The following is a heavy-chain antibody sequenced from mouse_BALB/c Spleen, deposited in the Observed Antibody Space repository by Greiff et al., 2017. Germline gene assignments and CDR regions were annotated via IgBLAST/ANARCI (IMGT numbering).Heavy chain of an antibody. J-gene: IGHJ3*01. Sequence: EVHLVESGGGLVKLGGSLKLSCAASGFTFSSYYMSWVRQTPEKRLELVAAINSNGGSTYYPDTVKGRFTISRDNAKNTLYLQMSSLKSEDTALYYCASLLYGNFGGFAYWGQGTLVTVSA. V-gene: IGHV5-6-2*01. CDR1: GFTFSSYY. CDR2: INSNGGST. D-gene: IGHD2-1*01. CDR3: ASLLYGNFGGFAY.